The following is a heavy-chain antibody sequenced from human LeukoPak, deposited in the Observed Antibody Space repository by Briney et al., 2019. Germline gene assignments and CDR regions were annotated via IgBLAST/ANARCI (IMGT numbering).Heavy chain of an antibody. J-gene: IGHJ4*02. V-gene: IGHV3-30-3*01. D-gene: IGHD6-19*01. Sequence: AGGSLRLSCAASGFTFSSYTMHWVRQAPGKGLEWVAVISYDGSNKYYADSVKGRFTISRDNSRNTLYLQMNSLRAEDTAVYYCARGLAVAGTGEYWGQGTLVTVSS. CDR1: GFTFSSYT. CDR3: ARGLAVAGTGEY. CDR2: ISYDGSNK.